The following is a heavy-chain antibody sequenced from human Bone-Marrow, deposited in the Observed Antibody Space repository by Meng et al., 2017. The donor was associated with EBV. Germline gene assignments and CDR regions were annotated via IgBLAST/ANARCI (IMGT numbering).Heavy chain of an antibody. CDR3: ARINCSGGSCYSPLWY. J-gene: IGHJ4*02. V-gene: IGHV1-18*01. Sequence: QVQWVTPGTEVKKPGASGKVSCKVSCYTFTSYGISWVRQAPGQGLEWMGWISAYNGNTNYAQKLQGRVTMTTDTSTSTAYMELRSLRSDDTAVYYCARINCSGGSCYSPLWYWGQGTLVTVSS. CDR1: CYTFTSYG. CDR2: ISAYNGNT. D-gene: IGHD2-15*01.